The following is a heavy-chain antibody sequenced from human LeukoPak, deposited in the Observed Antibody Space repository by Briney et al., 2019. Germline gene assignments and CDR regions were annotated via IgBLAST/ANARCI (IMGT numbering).Heavy chain of an antibody. CDR1: GFTFSSYG. CDR3: ARRLLWFGEGDAFDI. CDR2: ISGSGGST. J-gene: IGHJ3*02. V-gene: IGHV3-23*01. Sequence: GGSLRLSCAASGFTFSSYGMSWVRQAPGKGLEWVSGISGSGGSTYYADSVKGRLTISRDNSKNTLYLQMNSLRAEDTAVYYCARRLLWFGEGDAFDIWGQGTMVTVSS. D-gene: IGHD3-10*01.